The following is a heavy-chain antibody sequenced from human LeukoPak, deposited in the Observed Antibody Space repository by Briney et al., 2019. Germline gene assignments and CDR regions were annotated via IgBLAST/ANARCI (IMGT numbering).Heavy chain of an antibody. D-gene: IGHD1-26*01. Sequence: PGRSLRLSCAASGFTFSSYGMSWVRQAPGKGLEWVSAISGSGGSTYYADSVKGRFTISRDNSKNTLYLQMNSLRAEDTAVYYCANSGSYYDYWGQGTLVTVSS. V-gene: IGHV3-23*01. J-gene: IGHJ4*02. CDR2: ISGSGGST. CDR1: GFTFSSYG. CDR3: ANSGSYYDY.